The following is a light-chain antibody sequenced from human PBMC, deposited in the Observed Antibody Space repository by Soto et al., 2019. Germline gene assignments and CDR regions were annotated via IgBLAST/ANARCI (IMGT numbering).Light chain of an antibody. CDR3: QQYGGSPRT. J-gene: IGKJ1*01. V-gene: IGKV2-30*01. CDR2: KVS. Sequence: DVVMTQSPLSLPVTLGQPASISCRSSQGLAYSDGNTYLYWFQQRPGQSPRRLIYKVSNRDSGVPDRFSGSGSGTDFTLTISRLEPEDFAVYYCQQYGGSPRTFGQGTKVEIK. CDR1: QGLAYSDGNTY.